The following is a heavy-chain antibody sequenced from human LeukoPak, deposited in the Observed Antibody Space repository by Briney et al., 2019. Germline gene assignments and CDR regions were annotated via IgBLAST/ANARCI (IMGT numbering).Heavy chain of an antibody. Sequence: PGGSLRLSCAASGFTFSSYSMNWVRQAPGKGLEWVSSISSSSSYIYYADSVKGRFTISRDNAKNSLYLQMNSLRAEDTAVYYCARLNSSSWYYFDYWGQGTLATVSS. CDR3: ARLNSSSWYYFDY. V-gene: IGHV3-21*01. CDR2: ISSSSSYI. J-gene: IGHJ4*02. D-gene: IGHD6-13*01. CDR1: GFTFSSYS.